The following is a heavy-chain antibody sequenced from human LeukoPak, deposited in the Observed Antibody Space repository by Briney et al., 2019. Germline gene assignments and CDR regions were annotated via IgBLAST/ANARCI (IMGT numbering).Heavy chain of an antibody. Sequence: GGSLRLSCAASGFTFSSYGMHWVRQAPGKGLEWVAFTRYDGSNKYYADSVKGRFTISRDNSKNTLYLQMNSLRAEDTAVYYCATLKDIVVVPAAMGNYFDYWGQGTLVTVSS. D-gene: IGHD2-2*01. V-gene: IGHV3-30*02. CDR3: ATLKDIVVVPAAMGNYFDY. J-gene: IGHJ4*02. CDR1: GFTFSSYG. CDR2: TRYDGSNK.